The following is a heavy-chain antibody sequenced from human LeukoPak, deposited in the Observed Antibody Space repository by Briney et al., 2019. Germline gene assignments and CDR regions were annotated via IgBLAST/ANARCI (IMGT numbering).Heavy chain of an antibody. CDR3: ARDLNY. V-gene: IGHV1-46*01. CDR1: GYTFSSYY. J-gene: IGHJ4*02. Sequence: ASLTLSCNASGYTFSSYYINWVRQAPGQGLELMGIIYPSGGSTTYAQKFQGRVTMTTDTPTSTVYMELNSVRSDDTAVYYCARDLNYWGQGTLVTVSS. CDR2: IYPSGGST.